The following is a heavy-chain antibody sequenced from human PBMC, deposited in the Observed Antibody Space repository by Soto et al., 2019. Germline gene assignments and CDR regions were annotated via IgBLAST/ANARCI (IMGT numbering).Heavy chain of an antibody. CDR1: GDSFTNYG. Sequence: QLQLVQSGPEVKNPGASAKVSCKASGDSFTNYGITWVRQAPGQALEWMGWITASNGNTHYNQNLQGRVTMTTDTSTNTAYLELWRLRSDDTAVYYFARAFSYGSFWYFDLWGRGTLVTVSS. J-gene: IGHJ2*01. V-gene: IGHV1-18*04. CDR3: ARAFSYGSFWYFDL. CDR2: ITASNGNT. D-gene: IGHD3-16*01.